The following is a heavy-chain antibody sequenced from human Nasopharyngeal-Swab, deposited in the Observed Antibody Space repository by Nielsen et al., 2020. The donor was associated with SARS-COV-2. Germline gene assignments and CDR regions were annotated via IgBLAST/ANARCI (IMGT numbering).Heavy chain of an antibody. D-gene: IGHD3-10*01. CDR2: INSDGRST. CDR1: GFTFSNYW. V-gene: IGHV3-74*01. J-gene: IGHJ5*02. CDR3: AKHGLLWFGELSRWFDP. Sequence: GGSLRLSCAASGFTFSNYWMHWVRQAPGKGLVWVSRINSDGRSTTYADSVKGRFTISRDNSKNTLYLQMNSLRAEDTAVYYCAKHGLLWFGELSRWFDPWGQGTLVTVSS.